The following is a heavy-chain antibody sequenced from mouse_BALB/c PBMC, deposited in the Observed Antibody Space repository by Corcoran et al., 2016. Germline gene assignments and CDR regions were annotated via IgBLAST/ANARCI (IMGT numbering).Heavy chain of an antibody. Sequence: EVQLQQSGAELVKPGASVKLSCTASGFNIKDTYMHWGKQRPEQGLEWIGRIDPANGNTKYDPKFQGKATITADTSSNTAYLQLSSLTSEDTTVYYCARSVQERGFAYWGQGTLVTVSA. CDR3: ARSVQERGFAY. CDR2: IDPANGNT. J-gene: IGHJ3*01. V-gene: IGHV14-3*02. D-gene: IGHD1-1*01. CDR1: GFNIKDTY.